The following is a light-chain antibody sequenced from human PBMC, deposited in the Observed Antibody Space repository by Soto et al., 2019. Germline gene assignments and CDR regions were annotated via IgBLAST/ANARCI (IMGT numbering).Light chain of an antibody. Sequence: DIQMTQSPSSLSASVGYIFTITCRASQSISSYLNWYQQKPGKAPKLLIYAASSLQGGVPSRFSGSGSGTDFTLTISSLQPEDFATYYCQQSYSTPLVTFGQGTRLEIK. CDR2: AAS. J-gene: IGKJ5*01. CDR3: QQSYSTPLVT. CDR1: QSISSY. V-gene: IGKV1-39*01.